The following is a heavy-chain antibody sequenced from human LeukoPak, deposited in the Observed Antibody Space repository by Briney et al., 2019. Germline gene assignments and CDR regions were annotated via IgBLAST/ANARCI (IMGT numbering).Heavy chain of an antibody. CDR2: IHRTGST. J-gene: IGHJ4*02. D-gene: IGHD1-1*01. Sequence: SETLSLACSVSGYAISSGYHWGWIRQPPGQGLEWVGSIHRTGSTYYNPSLKGRVTISVDTSKNQFSLSVRSVTAADSAVYYCARDRDLENFDYWGQGTLVTVSS. CDR3: ARDRDLENFDY. CDR1: GYAISSGYH. V-gene: IGHV4-38-2*02.